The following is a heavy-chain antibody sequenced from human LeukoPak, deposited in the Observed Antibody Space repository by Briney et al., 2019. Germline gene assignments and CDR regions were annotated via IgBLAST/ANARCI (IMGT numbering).Heavy chain of an antibody. D-gene: IGHD2-15*01. V-gene: IGHV3-11*04. J-gene: IGHJ4*02. Sequence: GGSLRLSCAASGFTFSDYYMSWIRQAPGKGLEWVSYISSSGSTIYYADSVKGRFTISRDNAKNTLYLQMNSLRAEDTAVYYCARANPPGISYFEYWGQGTLVTVSS. CDR3: ARANPPGISYFEY. CDR2: ISSSGSTI. CDR1: GFTFSDYY.